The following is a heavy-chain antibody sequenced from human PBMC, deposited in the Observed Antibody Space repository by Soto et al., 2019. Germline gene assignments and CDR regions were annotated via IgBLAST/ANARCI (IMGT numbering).Heavy chain of an antibody. V-gene: IGHV4-61*01. CDR1: GGSFQSGSYS. D-gene: IGHD3-3*01. J-gene: IGHJ4*02. CDR2: VYHTGRT. Sequence: PSETLSLTCTVSGGSFQSGSYSWCWIRQPPGKGLEWIGYVYHTGRTSYNPSPKSRVSISMDTSKNQFSLNLDSVTAADTAVYFCARDFAYFDSWGQGTLVTVSS. CDR3: ARDFAYFDS.